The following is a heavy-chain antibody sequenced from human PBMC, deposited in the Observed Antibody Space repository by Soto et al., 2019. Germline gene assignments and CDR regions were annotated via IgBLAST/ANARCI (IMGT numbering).Heavy chain of an antibody. CDR1: GGSISSGGYY. CDR2: IYYRGST. Sequence: SETLSLTCTVSGGSISSGGYYWSWIRQRPGMGLGWIGNIYYRGSTYYIPSLKSRVIISLDTSENLFSLKLNSVTAADTAVYYCARETHPYYYMDVWGKGTTVTVSS. CDR3: ARETHPYYYMDV. V-gene: IGHV4-31*03. J-gene: IGHJ6*03.